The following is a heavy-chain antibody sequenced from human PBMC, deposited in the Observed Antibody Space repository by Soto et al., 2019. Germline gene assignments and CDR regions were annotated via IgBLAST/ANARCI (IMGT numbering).Heavy chain of an antibody. CDR1: GVTFSNAA. D-gene: IGHD3-16*02. V-gene: IGHV1-69*01. CDR3: ARDGDYRYQDGTTTYFGMDV. Sequence: VQVVQSEAEAKKPGSSVKLSCQVSGVTFSNAAFSWVRQAPGQGLEWIGGIIPIYGGAKYAQKFQARVKITAGEMTDIVYLEVTNPGIDDTAVYFCARDGDYRYQDGTTTYFGMDVWRQGTTVSVSS. CDR2: IIPIYGGA. J-gene: IGHJ6*02.